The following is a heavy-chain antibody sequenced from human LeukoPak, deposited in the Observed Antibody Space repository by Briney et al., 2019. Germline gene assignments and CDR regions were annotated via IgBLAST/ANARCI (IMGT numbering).Heavy chain of an antibody. CDR2: ISSSSSTI. CDR1: GFTFSSYS. V-gene: IGHV3-48*04. CDR3: ARLYSYGYSYYYYYMDV. J-gene: IGHJ6*03. D-gene: IGHD5-18*01. Sequence: GGSLRLSCAASGFTFSSYSMNWVRQAPGKGLEWVSYISSSSSTIYYADSVKGRFTISRDNAKNSLYLQMNSLRAEDTAVYYCARLYSYGYSYYYYYMDVWGKGTTVTVSS.